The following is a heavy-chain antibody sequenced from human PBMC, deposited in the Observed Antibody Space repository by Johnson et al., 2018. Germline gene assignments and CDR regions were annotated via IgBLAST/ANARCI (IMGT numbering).Heavy chain of an antibody. V-gene: IGHV3-74*01. CDR3: AREFERGGSAYEYFQH. D-gene: IGHD1-26*01. J-gene: IGHJ1*01. CDR2: INSDGSST. Sequence: VQLQESGGGLVQPGGSLRLSCAASGFTFSSYWMHWVRQAPGKGLVWVSRINSDGSSTSYADSVKGRFTISRDNAKNTLYLQMNSRRAGDTAVYYCAREFERGGSAYEYFQHWGQGTLVTVSS. CDR1: GFTFSSYW.